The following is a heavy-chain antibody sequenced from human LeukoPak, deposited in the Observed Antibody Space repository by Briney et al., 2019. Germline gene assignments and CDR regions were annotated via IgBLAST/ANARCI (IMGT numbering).Heavy chain of an antibody. V-gene: IGHV3-73*01. CDR3: TRHVEYGSGSYYSFNYYHYGMDV. D-gene: IGHD3-10*01. CDR1: GFTFSGSA. J-gene: IGHJ6*02. CDR2: IRSKANSYAT. Sequence: GGSLKLSCAASGFTFSGSAMHWVRQASGKGLEWVGRIRSKANSYATAYAASVKGRFTISRDDSKNTAYLQMNSLKTEDTAVYYCTRHVEYGSGSYYSFNYYHYGMDVWGQGTTVTVSS.